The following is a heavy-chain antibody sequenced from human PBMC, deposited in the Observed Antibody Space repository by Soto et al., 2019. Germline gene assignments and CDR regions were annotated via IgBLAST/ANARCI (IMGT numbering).Heavy chain of an antibody. D-gene: IGHD2-2*01. CDR2: IYYSGSS. CDR1: GGSISSYY. J-gene: IGHJ4*02. Sequence: SETLSLTCTVSGGSISSYYWSWIRQPPGKGLEWIGYIYYSGSSNYNPSLKSRVTISVDTSKNQFSLKLNSVTAADTAVYYCERYYCTSTTCYYFDYWGQGTLVTVSS. V-gene: IGHV4-59*01. CDR3: ERYYCTSTTCYYFDY.